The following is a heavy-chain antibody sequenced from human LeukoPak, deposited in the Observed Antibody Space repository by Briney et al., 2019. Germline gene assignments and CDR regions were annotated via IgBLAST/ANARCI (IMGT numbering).Heavy chain of an antibody. J-gene: IGHJ4*02. CDR2: IKSSADGGAT. CDR3: SLRYCSGSSCPGY. CDR1: AFTCSNAW. Sequence: GGTLGLAFGGSAFTCSNAWLRWVRQAPGKGLEWVGRIKSSADGGATDYAAPVKGRFTVSRDDSKDTLYLQMNSLKTEDTAVYYCSLRYCSGSSCPGYWGQGTLVTVSS. V-gene: IGHV3-15*01. D-gene: IGHD2-15*01.